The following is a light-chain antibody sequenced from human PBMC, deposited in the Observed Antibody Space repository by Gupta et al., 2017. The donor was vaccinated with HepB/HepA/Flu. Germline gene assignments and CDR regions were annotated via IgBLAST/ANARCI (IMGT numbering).Light chain of an antibody. J-gene: IGKJ1*01. CDR1: QSISNY. CDR3: HQSDGPPRT. Sequence: DIQMTQSPSSLSASVGDRVTITCRASQSISNYLNWYQQKPGKAPKLLLYVASSFLSGVPSRFSGSGSGTDFTLTIIGLQPQDFATSYCHQSDGPPRTFGQGTKVEIK. CDR2: VAS. V-gene: IGKV1-39*01.